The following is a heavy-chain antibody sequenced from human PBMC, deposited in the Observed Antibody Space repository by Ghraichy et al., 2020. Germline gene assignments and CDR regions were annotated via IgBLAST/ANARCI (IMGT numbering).Heavy chain of an antibody. CDR2: IYYSGST. CDR3: ARERVHSSGWYFSDY. V-gene: IGHV4-59*01. Sequence: SETLSLTCTVSGGSISSYYWSWIRQPPGKGLEWIGYIYYSGSTNYNPSLKSRDTISVDTSKNQFSLKLSSVTAADTAVYYCARERVHSSGWYFSDYWGQGTLVTVSS. J-gene: IGHJ4*02. CDR1: GGSISSYY. D-gene: IGHD6-19*01.